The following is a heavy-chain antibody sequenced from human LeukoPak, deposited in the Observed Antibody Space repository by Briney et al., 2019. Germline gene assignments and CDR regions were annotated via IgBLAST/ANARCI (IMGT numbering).Heavy chain of an antibody. D-gene: IGHD2-15*01. Sequence: GGSLRLSCAASGFTFSAYAMSWVRQAPGKGLEWVSAISGSGGSTYYADSVKGRFTISRDNSKNTLYLQMNSLRAEDTAVYYCAKDPAALVAATSAIDYWGQGTLVTVSS. CDR2: ISGSGGST. CDR3: AKDPAALVAATSAIDY. CDR1: GFTFSAYA. V-gene: IGHV3-23*01. J-gene: IGHJ4*02.